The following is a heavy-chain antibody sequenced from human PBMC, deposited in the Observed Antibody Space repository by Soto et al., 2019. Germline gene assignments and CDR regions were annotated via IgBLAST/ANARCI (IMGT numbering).Heavy chain of an antibody. CDR3: AKGRKKAGTRLFDY. D-gene: IGHD1-7*01. CDR2: ISWNSGSI. CDR1: GFTFDDYA. J-gene: IGHJ4*02. Sequence: GGSLRLSCAASGFTFDDYAMHWVRQAPGKGLEWVSGISWNSGSIGYADSVKGRFTISRDNAKNSLYLQMNSLRAEDTALYYCAKGRKKAGTRLFDYWGQGTLVTVSS. V-gene: IGHV3-9*01.